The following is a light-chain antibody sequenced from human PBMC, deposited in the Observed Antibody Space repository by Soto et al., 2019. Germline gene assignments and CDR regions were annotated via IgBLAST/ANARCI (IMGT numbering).Light chain of an antibody. J-gene: IGLJ3*02. CDR3: SAWDNSLKGL. Sequence: QAVVTQPSSVSGTPGQRVTISCSGSSANIGSNYVYWYQQLPGMAPKLLLYRNNQRPSGVPYRFSGSKSASSSSASLAISGLRSEDEADYYFSAWDNSLKGLFGGGTKLTVL. CDR1: SANIGSNY. CDR2: RNN. V-gene: IGLV1-47*01.